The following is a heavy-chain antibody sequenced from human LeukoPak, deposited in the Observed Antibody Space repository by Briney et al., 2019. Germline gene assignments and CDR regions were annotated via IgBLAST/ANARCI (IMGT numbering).Heavy chain of an antibody. J-gene: IGHJ5*02. CDR3: ARDGVGATTFWFDP. CDR1: GDSITAYY. D-gene: IGHD1-26*01. Sequence: SGTLSLTCTVSGDSITAYYWSWIRQPPGKGLEWIGYIYYSGSTNYNPSLKSRVTISVDTSKNQFSLKLSSVTAADTAVYYCARDGVGATTFWFDPWGQGTLVTVSS. CDR2: IYYSGST. V-gene: IGHV4-59*01.